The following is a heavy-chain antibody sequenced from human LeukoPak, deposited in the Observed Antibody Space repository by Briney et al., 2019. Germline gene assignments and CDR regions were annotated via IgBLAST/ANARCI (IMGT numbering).Heavy chain of an antibody. Sequence: SETLSLTCAVYGGSFSGYYWSWFRQPPGKGLEWIGEFNHSGSTNYNPSLKSRLTISVDTSKNQFSLKLSSVTAADTAVYYCARRGLLVVVVPAARRNGRFDPWGQGTLVTVSS. J-gene: IGHJ5*02. D-gene: IGHD2-2*01. V-gene: IGHV4-34*01. CDR1: GGSFSGYY. CDR2: FNHSGST. CDR3: ARRGLLVVVVPAARRNGRFDP.